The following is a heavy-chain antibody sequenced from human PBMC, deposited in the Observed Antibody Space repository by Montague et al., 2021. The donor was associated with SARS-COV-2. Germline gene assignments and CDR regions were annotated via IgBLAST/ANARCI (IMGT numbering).Heavy chain of an antibody. V-gene: IGHV4-61*02. Sequence: TLSLTCTVSGGSISSGSYYWNWIRQPPGKGLEWIGSIYTSGSTNYXPSLKSRVTISVDTSKNQFSLKLSSVTAADTAVYYCARESLHLTGYYNDYFDYWGQGTLVTVSS. CDR1: GGSISSGSYY. D-gene: IGHD3-9*01. J-gene: IGHJ4*02. CDR3: ARESLHLTGYYNDYFDY. CDR2: IYTSGST.